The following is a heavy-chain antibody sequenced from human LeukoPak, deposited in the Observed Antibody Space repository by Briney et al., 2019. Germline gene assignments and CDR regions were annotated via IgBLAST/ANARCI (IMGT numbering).Heavy chain of an antibody. V-gene: IGHV1-18*01. CDR1: GYTFTRYG. CDR2: ISGSNGNT. CDR3: QLERRVGDTYYFDY. D-gene: IGHD1-1*01. J-gene: IGHJ4*02. Sequence: ASVKVSCKASGYTFTRYGMSWVRQAPGQGLEWMGWISGSNGNTNYAQKLQGRVTMTTDTSTGTAYMELRSLRSDDTAVYYCQLERRVGDTYYFDYWGQGTLVTVSS.